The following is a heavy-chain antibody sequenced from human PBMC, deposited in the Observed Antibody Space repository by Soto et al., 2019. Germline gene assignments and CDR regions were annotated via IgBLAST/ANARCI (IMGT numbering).Heavy chain of an antibody. Sequence: VSVKVSCEASCYTFTSYGISWVRQAPGQRLVWLGWISTYNVHTRYVQRLQGRVTMTTDTSTNTAYMDLRSLRSDDTAVYYCARDYNIVDYCSAPGCYNDEKQQLVNYFDYWGQGTLVTVSS. CDR2: ISTYNVHT. D-gene: IGHD1-1*01. V-gene: IGHV1-18*01. CDR1: CYTFTSYG. CDR3: ARDYNIVDYCSAPGCYNDEKQQLVNYFDY. J-gene: IGHJ4*02.